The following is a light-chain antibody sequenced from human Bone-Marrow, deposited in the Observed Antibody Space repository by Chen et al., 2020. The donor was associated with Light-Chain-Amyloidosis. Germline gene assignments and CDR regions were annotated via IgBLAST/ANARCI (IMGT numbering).Light chain of an antibody. CDR1: QSVLYSSNNKNY. CDR3: KQYYSAPFT. J-gene: IGKJ3*01. V-gene: IGKV4-1*01. Sequence: DLVMTQSPDSLAVSLGERATINCKSSQSVLYSSNNKNYVARYQQKPGQPPKLLISWASTRESGVPDRFTGSGSGTDFTLTISRLQAEDGAVYYCKQYYSAPFTFGPGTKVNIK. CDR2: WAS.